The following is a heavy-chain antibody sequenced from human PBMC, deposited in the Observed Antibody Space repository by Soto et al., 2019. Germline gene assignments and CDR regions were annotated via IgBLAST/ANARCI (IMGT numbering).Heavy chain of an antibody. CDR3: ARERIAVAGTGRGDYMDV. J-gene: IGHJ6*03. V-gene: IGHV4-31*03. CDR1: GGSISSGGYY. D-gene: IGHD6-19*01. CDR2: IYYSGST. Sequence: QVQLQESGPGLVKPSQTLSLTCTVSGGSISSGGYYWSWIRQHPGKGLEWIGYIYYSGSTYYNPSRTGRVTISVATTKSQFSLKLSSVTAADTAVYYWARERIAVAGTGRGDYMDVWGKGTTVTVSS.